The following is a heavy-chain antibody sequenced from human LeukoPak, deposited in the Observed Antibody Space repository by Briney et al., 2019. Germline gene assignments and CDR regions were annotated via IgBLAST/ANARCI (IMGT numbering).Heavy chain of an antibody. D-gene: IGHD3-10*01. J-gene: IGHJ4*02. CDR2: ISTTSSTI. Sequence: GGSLRLSCAASGFTFNTYTMNWVRQAPGKGLEWVSSISTTSSTIYYADSVRGRFTISRDNAKNPLYLQMNSLRAEDTAVYYCARGWGVYDYWGQGALVTVSS. V-gene: IGHV3-48*01. CDR3: ARGWGVYDY. CDR1: GFTFNTYT.